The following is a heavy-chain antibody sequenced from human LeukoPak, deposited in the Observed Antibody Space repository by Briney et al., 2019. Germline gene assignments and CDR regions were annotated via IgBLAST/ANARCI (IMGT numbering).Heavy chain of an antibody. CDR1: GFTFNNYG. J-gene: IGHJ4*02. Sequence: GRSLRLSCAASGFTFNNYGMHWVRQAPGKGLEWVAVIWYDGSDKYYADSVKGRFTISRDNSKNTLYLQMNSLRAEDTAVYYCTRGLGSGSYFDYWGQGTLVTVSS. V-gene: IGHV3-33*01. CDR2: IWYDGSDK. D-gene: IGHD3-10*01. CDR3: TRGLGSGSYFDY.